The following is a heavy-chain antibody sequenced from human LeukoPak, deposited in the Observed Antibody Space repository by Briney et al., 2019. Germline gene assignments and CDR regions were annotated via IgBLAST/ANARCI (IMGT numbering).Heavy chain of an antibody. V-gene: IGHV4-39*01. CDR1: GGSISSSSYY. J-gene: IGHJ4*02. CDR2: IYYSGST. D-gene: IGHD4-17*01. CDR3: ARLGNGDYVPARLVYFDY. Sequence: SETLSLTCTVPGGSISSSSYYWGWIRQPPGKGLEWLGSIYYSGSTYYNPSLKSRVTISVDTSKNQFSLKLSSVTAADTAVYYCARLGNGDYVPARLVYFDYWGQGTLVTVSS.